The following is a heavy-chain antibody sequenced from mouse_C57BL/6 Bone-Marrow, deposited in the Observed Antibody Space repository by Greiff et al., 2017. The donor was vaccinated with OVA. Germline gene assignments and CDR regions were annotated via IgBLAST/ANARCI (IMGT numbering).Heavy chain of an antibody. J-gene: IGHJ4*01. D-gene: IGHD1-1*02. CDR3: TYGLYAMDY. CDR2: IDPENGDT. V-gene: IGHV14-4*01. CDR1: GFNIKDDY. Sequence: EVKLVESGAELVRPGASVKLSCTASGFNIKDDYMHWVKQRPEQGLEWIGWIDPENGDTASASKFQGKATITADTSSNTAYLQLSSLTSEDTAVYYCTYGLYAMDYWGQGTSVTVSS.